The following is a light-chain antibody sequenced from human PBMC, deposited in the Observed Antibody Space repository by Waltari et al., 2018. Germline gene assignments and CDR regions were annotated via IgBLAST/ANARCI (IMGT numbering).Light chain of an antibody. CDR1: PSVSSY. Sequence: EIVLTQSPATLSLSPGERATLSCRASPSVSSYLAWYQQKPGQAPRLLIYDASNRATGIPARFSGSGSGTDFTLTISSLEPEDCAVYYWQQRSNWPPLGTFGQGTKLEIK. J-gene: IGKJ2*02. CDR2: DAS. V-gene: IGKV3-11*01. CDR3: QQRSNWPPLGT.